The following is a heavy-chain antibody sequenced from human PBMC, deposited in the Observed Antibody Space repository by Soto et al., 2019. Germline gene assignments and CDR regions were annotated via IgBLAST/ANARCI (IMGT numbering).Heavy chain of an antibody. J-gene: IGHJ6*02. CDR2: IIPIFGTA. Sequence: QVQLVQSGAEVKKPGSSVKVSCKASGGTFSSYAISWVRQAPGQGLEWMGGIIPIFGTADYAQKFQGRVTITADESTSTAYVELISLRSEDRAVYYCATNPETYDYSMDVWGQGTTVTVSS. CDR1: GGTFSSYA. CDR3: ATNPETYDYSMDV. V-gene: IGHV1-69*12.